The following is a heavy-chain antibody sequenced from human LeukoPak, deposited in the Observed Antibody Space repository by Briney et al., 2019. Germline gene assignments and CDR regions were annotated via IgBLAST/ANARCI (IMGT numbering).Heavy chain of an antibody. CDR2: ISGSGGST. V-gene: IGHV3-23*01. Sequence: GGSLRLSCAASGFTFGEHAMHWVRLSPGKGLEWVSAISGSGGSTYYADSVKGRFTISRDNSKNTLYLQMNSLRAEDTAVYYCAKDFGPTTSIIGLPGSNYWGQGTLVTVSS. CDR1: GFTFGEHA. D-gene: IGHD3-10*01. CDR3: AKDFGPTTSIIGLPGSNY. J-gene: IGHJ4*02.